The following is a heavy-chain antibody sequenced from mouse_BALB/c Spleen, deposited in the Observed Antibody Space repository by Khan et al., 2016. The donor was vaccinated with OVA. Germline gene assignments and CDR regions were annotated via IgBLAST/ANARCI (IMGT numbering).Heavy chain of an antibody. CDR1: GYSFKDYV. V-gene: IGHV9-3-1*01. J-gene: IGHJ2*01. CDR3: ARFHGGY. CDR2: MNTYTGEP. Sequence: QIQLVQSGPELKKPGETVKISCKASGYSFKDYVMNWVKQSPGEGLKWMGWMNTYTGEPTYADDFKGRFAFSLETSASTAYLEINSLKNEDTATYFCARFHGGYWGQGTTLTVSS.